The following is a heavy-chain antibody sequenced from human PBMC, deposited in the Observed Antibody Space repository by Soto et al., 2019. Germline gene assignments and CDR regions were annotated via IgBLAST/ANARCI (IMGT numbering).Heavy chain of an antibody. V-gene: IGHV1-46*01. Sequence: ASVKVSCKASGYTFTNHYLHWVRQAPGQGLEWMGIVNPTGGGTSYAQKFQGRVTMTRDTSTSTVYMDLSSLTSEDTAVYYCARDYSNGWRAFDLWGEGTLVTVSS. CDR1: GYTFTNHY. D-gene: IGHD6-19*01. CDR3: ARDYSNGWRAFDL. J-gene: IGHJ4*02. CDR2: VNPTGGGT.